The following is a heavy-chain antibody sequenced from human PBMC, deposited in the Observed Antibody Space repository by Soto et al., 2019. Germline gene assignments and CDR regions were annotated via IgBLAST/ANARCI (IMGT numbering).Heavy chain of an antibody. D-gene: IGHD3-3*01. V-gene: IGHV1-24*01. CDR3: ATVTIFGVINWWFDP. J-gene: IGHJ5*02. CDR2: FDPEDGET. Sequence: ASVKVSCKVSGYTLTELSMHWVRQAPGKGLEWMGGFDPEDGETIYAQKFQGRVTMTEDTSTDTAYMELSSLRSEDTAVYYCATVTIFGVINWWFDPWGQGTLVTLSS. CDR1: GYTLTELS.